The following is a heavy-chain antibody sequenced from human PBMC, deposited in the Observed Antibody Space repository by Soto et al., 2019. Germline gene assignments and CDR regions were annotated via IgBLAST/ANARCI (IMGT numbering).Heavy chain of an antibody. CDR3: ARAHYYYGMDV. Sequence: GGSLRLSCAASGFAFSSYWMSWVRQAPGKGLEWVANIKQDGSEKYYVDSVKGRFTISRDNAKNSLYLQMNSLRAEDTAVYYYARAHYYYGMDVWGQGTTVTVSS. CDR1: GFAFSSYW. CDR2: IKQDGSEK. J-gene: IGHJ6*02. V-gene: IGHV3-7*04.